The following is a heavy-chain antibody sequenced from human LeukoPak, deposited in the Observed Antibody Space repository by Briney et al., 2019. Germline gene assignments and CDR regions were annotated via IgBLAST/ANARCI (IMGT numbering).Heavy chain of an antibody. CDR3: TRVGYIDEGIDY. CDR2: ISHDGTVK. CDR1: GFTFRNYG. V-gene: IGHV3-30*03. D-gene: IGHD5-24*01. J-gene: IGHJ4*02. Sequence: GGSLRLSCAASGFTFRNYGMKWVRQAPGKGLEWVAVISHDGTVKYYADSVKGRFTISRDNAKNSLYLQMNSLRAEDTAIYYCTRVGYIDEGIDYWGQGTLVTVSS.